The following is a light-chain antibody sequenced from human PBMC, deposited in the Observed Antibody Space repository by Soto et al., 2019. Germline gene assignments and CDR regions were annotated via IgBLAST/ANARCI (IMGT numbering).Light chain of an antibody. V-gene: IGKV4-1*01. Sequence: DIVMTQSPDSLAVSLGERVTINCKASQNVLYSSNNKNYLAWYQQKPGQPPTLLIYWASTRESGVPDRFSGSGSGTDYTHTISSRQAEDVAFYFWQQYYDVWSFGQGTKVEIK. CDR2: WAS. CDR3: QQYYDVWS. J-gene: IGKJ1*01. CDR1: QNVLYSSNNKNY.